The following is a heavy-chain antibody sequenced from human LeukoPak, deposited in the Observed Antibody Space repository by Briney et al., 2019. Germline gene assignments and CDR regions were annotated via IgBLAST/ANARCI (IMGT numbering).Heavy chain of an antibody. CDR1: GFTFSSYG. CDR3: AKELRYFDWSHYFDY. Sequence: GGSLRLSCAASGFTFSSYGMHWVRQAPGKGLEWVSAISGSGGSTYYADSVKGRFTISRDNSKNTLYLQMNSLRAEDTAVYYCAKELRYFDWSHYFDYWGQGTLVTVSS. CDR2: ISGSGGST. J-gene: IGHJ4*02. V-gene: IGHV3-23*01. D-gene: IGHD3-9*01.